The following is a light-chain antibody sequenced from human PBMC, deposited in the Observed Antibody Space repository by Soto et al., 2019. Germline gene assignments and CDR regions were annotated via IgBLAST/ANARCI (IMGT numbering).Light chain of an antibody. CDR2: AAS. CDR1: QSISSY. CDR3: QQSSSTPPT. V-gene: IGKV1-39*01. Sequence: DLQMTQSPSSLSASVGDRVTITCRASQSISSYLNWYQQKPGKAPKLLIYAASSLQSGVPSRFSGSGSGTGFTLAISSLQPEDFATYYCQQSSSTPPTFGQGTKLEIK. J-gene: IGKJ2*01.